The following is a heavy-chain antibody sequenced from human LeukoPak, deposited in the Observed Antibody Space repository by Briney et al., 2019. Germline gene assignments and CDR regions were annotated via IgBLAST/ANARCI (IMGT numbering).Heavy chain of an antibody. CDR2: ISAYNGNT. Sequence: ASVKVSCKASGYTFNNYGISWVRQATGQGLEWMGRISAYNGNTNYAQKVQARVTMTTDPSTRAAYTQLRTLTPDATAVYHCARDRADCSGGSCYSAEYFQPWGQRTLVTVSS. V-gene: IGHV1-18*01. CDR1: GYTFNNYG. D-gene: IGHD2-15*01. J-gene: IGHJ1*01. CDR3: ARDRADCSGGSCYSAEYFQP.